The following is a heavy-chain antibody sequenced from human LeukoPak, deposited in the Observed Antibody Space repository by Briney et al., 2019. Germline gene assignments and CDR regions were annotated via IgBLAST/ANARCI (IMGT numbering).Heavy chain of an antibody. CDR2: VKQDGSEK. CDR1: GFTFSSYW. V-gene: IGHV3-7*01. Sequence: GGSLRLSCSASGFTFSSYWVTWVCQAPGKGLEWVANVKQDGSEKNYVDSVKGRFTISRDNAKNSLYLQMNSLRVDDTAVYYSARGHRAWSYWGQGTLVTVSS. CDR3: ARGHRAWSY. J-gene: IGHJ4*02. D-gene: IGHD3-3*01.